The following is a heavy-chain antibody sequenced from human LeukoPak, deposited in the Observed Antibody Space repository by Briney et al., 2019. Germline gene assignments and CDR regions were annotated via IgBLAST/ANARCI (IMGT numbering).Heavy chain of an antibody. V-gene: IGHV1-2*06. CDR2: INPNSGGT. CDR3: ARDINDYGDYEVGY. Sequence: GASVKVSRKASGYTFTGYYMHWVRQAPGQGLEWMGRINPNSGGTNYAQKFQGRVTMTRDTSISTAYMELSRLRSDDTAVYYCARDINDYGDYEVGYWGQGTLVTASS. J-gene: IGHJ4*02. CDR1: GYTFTGYY. D-gene: IGHD4-17*01.